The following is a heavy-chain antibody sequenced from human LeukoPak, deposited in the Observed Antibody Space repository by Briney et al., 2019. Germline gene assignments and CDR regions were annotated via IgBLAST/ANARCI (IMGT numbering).Heavy chain of an antibody. CDR2: IYISGDT. V-gene: IGHV4-61*02. J-gene: IGHJ4*02. D-gene: IGHD4-17*01. CDR3: PRYRTVSYYFDN. CDR1: GGSISSGNYY. Sequence: SQTLSLSCTVSGGSISSGNYYWSWIRQPAGKGLEWIGRIYISGDTNYNPSLKSRVTISLDTSKNQFSLKLSSVTAADTAVYYCPRYRTVSYYFDNWGQGSLVTVSS.